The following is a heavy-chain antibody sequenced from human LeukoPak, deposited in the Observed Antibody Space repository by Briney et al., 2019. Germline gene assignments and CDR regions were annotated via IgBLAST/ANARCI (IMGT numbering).Heavy chain of an antibody. J-gene: IGHJ2*01. CDR1: GFTVSSNY. CDR3: AREGRYCSSTSCYAGGLDY. D-gene: IGHD2-2*01. V-gene: IGHV3-53*01. CDR2: IYSGGST. Sequence: GGSLRLSCAASGFTVSSNYMSWVRQAPGKGLEWVSVIYSGGSTYYADSVKGRFTISRDNSKNTLYLQMNSLRAEDTAVYYCAREGRYCSSTSCYAGGLDYWGRGTLVTVSS.